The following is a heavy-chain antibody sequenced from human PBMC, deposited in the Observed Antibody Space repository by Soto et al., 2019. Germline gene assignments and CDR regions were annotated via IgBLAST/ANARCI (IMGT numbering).Heavy chain of an antibody. Sequence: EVQLVESGGGLVKPGGSLRLSCAASGFTFSDYRMSWVRQAPGKGLEWVSSLSRHSTYIYYADSVKGRFTISRDNAKNSMYLQMNSLRAEDTAIYYCARALVVAATPNYHYYGMDVWGQGTTVTVSS. CDR3: ARALVVAATPNYHYYGMDV. CDR1: GFTFSDYR. J-gene: IGHJ6*02. CDR2: LSRHSTYI. D-gene: IGHD2-15*01. V-gene: IGHV3-21*01.